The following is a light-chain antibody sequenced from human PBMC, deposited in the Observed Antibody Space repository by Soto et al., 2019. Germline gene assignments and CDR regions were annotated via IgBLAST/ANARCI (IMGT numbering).Light chain of an antibody. Sequence: ERVMTPSVAVLSVSQGERATLSCRASQSVSSNLAWYQQKPGQAPRLLIYGASTRATGIPARFSGSGSGTEFTLTISSLQYEDFAVYYCQQYNNWPRTLGQGTKVDIK. CDR3: QQYNNWPRT. V-gene: IGKV3-15*01. CDR2: GAS. J-gene: IGKJ1*01. CDR1: QSVSSN.